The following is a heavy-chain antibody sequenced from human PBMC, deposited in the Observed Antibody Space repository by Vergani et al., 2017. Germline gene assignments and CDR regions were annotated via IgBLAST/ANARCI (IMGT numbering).Heavy chain of an antibody. V-gene: IGHV3-20*04. CDR2: INWNGGST. J-gene: IGHJ5*02. CDR3: ARASGPYSSSWYPNWFDP. CDR1: GFTFDDYG. Sequence: EVQLVESGGGVVRPGGSLRLSCAASGFTFDDYGMSWVRQAPGKGLEWVSGINWNGGSTGYADSVKGRFTISRDNAKNSLYLQMNSLRAEDTALYYCARASGPYSSSWYPNWFDPWGQGTLVTVSS. D-gene: IGHD6-13*01.